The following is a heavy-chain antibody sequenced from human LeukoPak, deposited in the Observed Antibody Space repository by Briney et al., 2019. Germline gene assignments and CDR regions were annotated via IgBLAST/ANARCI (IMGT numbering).Heavy chain of an antibody. CDR1: GGTFRSYA. V-gene: IGHV1-69*06. CDR2: IIPVFGTE. J-gene: IGHJ6*03. Sequence: PVKVSYKASGGTFRSYAISWVRQAPGEGLEWMGRIIPVFGTENYAQKFQDRVTITADKSTTTAYMELRSLRSEDTAVYYCARGANHYHYMDVWGRGTTVIVSS. D-gene: IGHD4/OR15-4a*01. CDR3: ARGANHYHYMDV.